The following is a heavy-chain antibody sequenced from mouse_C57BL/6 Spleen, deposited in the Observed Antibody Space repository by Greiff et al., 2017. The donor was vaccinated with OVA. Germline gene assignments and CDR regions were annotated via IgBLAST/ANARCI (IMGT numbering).Heavy chain of an antibody. V-gene: IGHV1-69*01. J-gene: IGHJ2*01. CDR3: ARRTYYYDFDC. CDR2: IDPSDSYT. Sequence: VQLQQPGAELVMPGASVKLSCKASGYTFTSYWMHWVKQRPGQGLEWIGEIDPSDSYTTSNQKFKGKSTLTVDKSSSTADMQLSSLTSEDSAVYYCARRTYYYDFDCWGQGTTLTVSS. D-gene: IGHD1-1*01. CDR1: GYTFTSYW.